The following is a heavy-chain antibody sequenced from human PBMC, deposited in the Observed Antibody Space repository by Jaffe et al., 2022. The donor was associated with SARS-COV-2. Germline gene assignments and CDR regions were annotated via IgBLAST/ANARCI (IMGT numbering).Heavy chain of an antibody. Sequence: QLQLQESGPGLVKPSETLSLTCTVSGGSISSSSYYWGWIRQPPGKGLEWIGSIYYSGSTYYNPSLKSRVTISVDTSKNQFSLKLSSVTAADTAVYYCARHFGVVAATREYYFDYWGQGTLVTVSS. V-gene: IGHV4-39*01. CDR2: IYYSGST. J-gene: IGHJ4*02. CDR1: GGSISSSSYY. CDR3: ARHFGVVAATREYYFDY. D-gene: IGHD3-3*01.